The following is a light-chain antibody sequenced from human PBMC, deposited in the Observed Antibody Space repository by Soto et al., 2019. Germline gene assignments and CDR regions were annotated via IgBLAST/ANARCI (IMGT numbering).Light chain of an antibody. J-gene: IGKJ2*01. CDR3: QQDYNTPPST. CDR1: QNVLYKSNNENY. CDR2: WAS. Sequence: DIVMTQSPDSLAVSLGERATINCKSSQNVLYKSNNENYLAWYQQKPGQPPKLLIYWASTRKPGVPDRFSGSGSGSDFTLTISSLQAADVAVYYWQQDYNTPPSTFGQGTKVEI. V-gene: IGKV4-1*01.